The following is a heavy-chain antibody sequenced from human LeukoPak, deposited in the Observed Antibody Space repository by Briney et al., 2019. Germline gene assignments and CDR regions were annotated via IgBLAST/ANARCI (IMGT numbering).Heavy chain of an antibody. D-gene: IGHD6-19*01. J-gene: IGHJ4*02. Sequence: PSETLSLTCAVYGGSFSGYYWSWIRQPPGKGLEWIGEINHSGSTNYNPSLKSRVTISVDTSKNQFSLKLSSVTAEDTAVYYCARSAPGIAVTYLTFDYWGQGTLVTVSS. CDR2: INHSGST. V-gene: IGHV4-34*01. CDR1: GGSFSGYY. CDR3: ARSAPGIAVTYLTFDY.